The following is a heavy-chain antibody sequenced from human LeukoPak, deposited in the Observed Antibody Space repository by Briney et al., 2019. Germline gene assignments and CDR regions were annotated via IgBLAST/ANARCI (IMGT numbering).Heavy chain of an antibody. Sequence: PSETLSLTCAVYGGSFSDYYWTWIRQNPGKGLEWIGEMSPSGSSNYNPSLKSRVTISVDTSKNQFSLKLRSVTAADTAVYYCARGRQDVNMILVVMAGVSYYLDVWSKGTTVTAS. CDR1: GGSFSDYY. J-gene: IGHJ6*03. CDR3: ARGRQDVNMILVVMAGVSYYLDV. V-gene: IGHV4-34*01. CDR2: MSPSGSS. D-gene: IGHD3-22*01.